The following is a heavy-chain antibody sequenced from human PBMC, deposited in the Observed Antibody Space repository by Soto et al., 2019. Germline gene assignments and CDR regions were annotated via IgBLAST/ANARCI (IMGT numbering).Heavy chain of an antibody. CDR2: ISYDGNNK. CDR1: GFTFSNYG. V-gene: IGHV3-30*18. Sequence: GGSLRLSCAASGFTFSNYGMHWVRQTPGKGLEWVAVISYDGNNKYYADSVKGRFTISRDKSKNRLYLQMNSLRTEDTAVYYCAKDRRPHEYCSGGSCYNGFAYWGQGTRVTVSS. CDR3: AKDRRPHEYCSGGSCYNGFAY. J-gene: IGHJ4*02. D-gene: IGHD2-15*01.